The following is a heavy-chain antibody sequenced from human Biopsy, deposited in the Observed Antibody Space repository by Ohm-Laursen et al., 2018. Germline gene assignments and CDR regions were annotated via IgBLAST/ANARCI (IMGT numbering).Heavy chain of an antibody. J-gene: IGHJ4*02. V-gene: IGHV3-11*01. CDR1: GFTFSDYY. Sequence: SLRLSCAASGFTFSDYYMSWIRQAPGKGLEWVSYISGSGTTIFYADSVKGRFTVSRDNAKNSLYLQMNSLTVEDTAVYYCARDGAGSYHDYWGQGTLVTVSS. D-gene: IGHD3-10*01. CDR3: ARDGAGSYHDY. CDR2: ISGSGTTI.